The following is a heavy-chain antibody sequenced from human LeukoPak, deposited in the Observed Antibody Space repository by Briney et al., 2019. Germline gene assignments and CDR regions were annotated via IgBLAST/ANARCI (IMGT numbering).Heavy chain of an antibody. J-gene: IGHJ5*01. CDR3: AKDRPNYYESNGHYYRRDGDS. V-gene: IGHV3-23*01. Sequence: GGSLRLSCAASGFTFSIYAMSCVRQAPGRGLEWVSSTSSGGDYTYYAGSVKGRFTISRDNSKNTLYLQMNSLRAEDTATYYCAKDRPNYYESNGHYYRRDGDSWGQGTLVTVSS. CDR1: GFTFSIYA. D-gene: IGHD3-22*01. CDR2: TSSGGDYT.